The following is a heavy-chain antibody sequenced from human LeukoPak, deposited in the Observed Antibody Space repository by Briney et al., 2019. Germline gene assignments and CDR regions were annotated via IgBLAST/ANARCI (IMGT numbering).Heavy chain of an antibody. D-gene: IGHD6-19*01. CDR3: ARFPRFSSGWPNCYYYMDV. V-gene: IGHV4-61*02. J-gene: IGHJ6*03. CDR1: GGSISGGNDY. Sequence: KSSETLSLTCTVSGGSISGGNDYWTWIRQPAGKGLEWIGRIYASGSTIYNHSLKSRVTISLDTSKNQFSLKLSSVTAADTAVYYCARFPRFSSGWPNCYYYMDVWGKGTTVTISS. CDR2: IYASGST.